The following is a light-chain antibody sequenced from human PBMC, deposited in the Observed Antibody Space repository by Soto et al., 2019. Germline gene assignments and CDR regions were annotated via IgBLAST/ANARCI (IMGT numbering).Light chain of an antibody. V-gene: IGKV1-39*01. J-gene: IGKJ4*01. CDR2: DAS. CDR1: QSDINH. CDR3: HQSSSTPLT. Sequence: DVQMPQSPSSLYASVGDSVTITCRASQSDINHLSWFQQRPGQGPKLLIYDASSLHAGVPSRFSGSRYGTDFTLTISTVRHEDSAICYGHQSSSTPLTFGGGTRVELK.